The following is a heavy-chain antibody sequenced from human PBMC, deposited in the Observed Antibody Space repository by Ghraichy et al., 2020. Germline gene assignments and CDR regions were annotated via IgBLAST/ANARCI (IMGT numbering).Heavy chain of an antibody. CDR3: TRAHYGRPFDY. CDR1: GFAFSSFW. J-gene: IGHJ4*02. V-gene: IGHV3-74*03. D-gene: IGHD4-17*01. CDR2: INIDGSST. Sequence: GGSLRLSCAVSGFAFSSFWMHWVRQAPGKGLEWVSRINIDGSSTTYADSVKGRFTISRDNAKNTLFLQMNGLRAEDTAVYYCTRAHYGRPFDYWGQGTLVTVSS.